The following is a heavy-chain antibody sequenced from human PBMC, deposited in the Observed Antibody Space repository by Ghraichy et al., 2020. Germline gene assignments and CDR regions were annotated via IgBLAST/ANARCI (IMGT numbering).Heavy chain of an antibody. J-gene: IGHJ4*02. V-gene: IGHV3-23*01. CDR3: ATALHPYGDYIDY. CDR2: ISGSAGGT. CDR1: GFTFSSYA. Sequence: GGSLRLSCAVSGFTFSSYAMTWVRQAPGKGLEWVSTISGSAGGTYYADSVKGRFTISRDNSKNTLYLQMNSLRAEDTAVYYCATALHPYGDYIDYWGQGTLVTVSS. D-gene: IGHD4-17*01.